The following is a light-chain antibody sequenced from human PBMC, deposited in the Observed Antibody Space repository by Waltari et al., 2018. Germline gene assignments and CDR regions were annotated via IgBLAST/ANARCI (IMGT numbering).Light chain of an antibody. Sequence: DIQITQSPSSLSASVGDRVPITCRTSQTISSYLTWYNQKQGKAPNLLIYSASSLQSRVPSRFSGSGSGTDFTLTISSLQSEDFATYYCQQTYSTPRTFGQGTKVEVK. CDR1: QTISSY. J-gene: IGKJ1*01. CDR2: SAS. CDR3: QQTYSTPRT. V-gene: IGKV1-39*01.